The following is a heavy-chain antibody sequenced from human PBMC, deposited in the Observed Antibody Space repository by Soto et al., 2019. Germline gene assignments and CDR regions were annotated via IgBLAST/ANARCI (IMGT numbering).Heavy chain of an antibody. CDR2: IYYSGST. CDR3: ARQKYYDVLSGYSKNWFDP. J-gene: IGHJ5*02. D-gene: IGHD3-3*01. Sequence: SETLSLTCTVSGGSISSGDYYWSWIRQPPGKGLEWIGCIYYSGSTYYNPSLKSRVTMSVDTSKNQFSLSLSSVTAADTAVYYCARQKYYDVLSGYSKNWFDPWGQGTLVTVSS. CDR1: GGSISSGDYY. V-gene: IGHV4-30-4*01.